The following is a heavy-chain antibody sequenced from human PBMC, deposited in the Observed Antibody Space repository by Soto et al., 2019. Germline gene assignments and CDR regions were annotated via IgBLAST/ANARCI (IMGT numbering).Heavy chain of an antibody. Sequence: PSQTLSLTCAISGDSVSSNSAAWNWIRQSPSRGLEWLGRTYYRSKWYNDYAVSVKSRITINPDTSKNQFSLQLNSVTPEDTAVYYCARDSYDFWSGYYAGYYYYGMDVRGQGTTVTVSS. D-gene: IGHD3-3*01. CDR1: GDSVSSNSAA. J-gene: IGHJ6*02. CDR3: ARDSYDFWSGYYAGYYYYGMDV. CDR2: TYYRSKWYN. V-gene: IGHV6-1*01.